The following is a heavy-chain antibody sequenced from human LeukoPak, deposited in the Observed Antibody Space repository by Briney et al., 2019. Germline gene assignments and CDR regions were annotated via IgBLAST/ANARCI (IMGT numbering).Heavy chain of an antibody. V-gene: IGHV4-39*07. Sequence: SETLSLTCTGSCVSVSSGSYYWSWIRQPPGKGLEWIGEIYHSGSTNYNPSLKSRVTISVDKSKNQFSLKLSSVPAADTAVYYCARGLGCGGDCSTYYFDYWGQGTLVTVSS. J-gene: IGHJ4*02. CDR1: CVSVSSGSYY. D-gene: IGHD2-21*02. CDR3: ARGLGCGGDCSTYYFDY. CDR2: IYHSGST.